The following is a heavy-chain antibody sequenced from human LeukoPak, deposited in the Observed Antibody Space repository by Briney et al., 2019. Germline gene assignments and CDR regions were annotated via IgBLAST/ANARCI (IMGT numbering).Heavy chain of an antibody. CDR2: IYYSGST. V-gene: IGHV4-59*12. J-gene: IGHJ3*02. CDR1: GGSISSYY. CDR3: ARDLVVPAAIDAFDI. D-gene: IGHD2-2*01. Sequence: SETLSLTCTVSGGSISSYYWSWIRQPPGKGLEWIGYIYYSGSTNYNPSLKSRVTISVDTSKNQFSLKLSSVTAADTAVYYCARDLVVPAAIDAFDIWGQGTMVTVSS.